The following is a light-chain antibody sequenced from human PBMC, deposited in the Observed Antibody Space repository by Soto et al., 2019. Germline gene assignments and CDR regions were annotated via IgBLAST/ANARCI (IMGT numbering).Light chain of an antibody. J-gene: IGKJ2*01. CDR2: GVF. V-gene: IGKV3-20*01. Sequence: ETVLTQSPGTVSLSPGERATLSCRTSQSVNSNYLAWYQQKPGQAPRLLIYGVFNRAIGIPDRFSGSGSGTDFTLTISGLEPEDSAVYYCQHYDGSPRTFDQGTKLEIK. CDR1: QSVNSNY. CDR3: QHYDGSPRT.